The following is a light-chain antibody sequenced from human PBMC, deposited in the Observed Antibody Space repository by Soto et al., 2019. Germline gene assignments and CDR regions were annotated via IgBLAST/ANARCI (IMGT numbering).Light chain of an antibody. V-gene: IGLV1-40*01. Sequence: QSVLPQPPSGSGAPGPRVSISCTGSSSNIGAGYDVHWYEHLPGTAPKLLIYQNNNRPSGVPDRFSGYRSGTSASLAITGLQAEDEADYYCQSYDSSLSAVVFGGGTKLTVL. CDR3: QSYDSSLSAVV. J-gene: IGLJ2*01. CDR2: QNN. CDR1: SSNIGAGYD.